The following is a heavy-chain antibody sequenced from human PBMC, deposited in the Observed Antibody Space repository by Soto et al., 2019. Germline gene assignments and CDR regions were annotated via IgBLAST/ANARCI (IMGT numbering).Heavy chain of an antibody. CDR3: ARADGSWKDFEY. Sequence: QIQLEQSGVEVQKPGASVTVSCEASGYTFTSYNFHWVRQAPGQGLVWMGCVNTYNGNTNYARNFQGRLTMTTDTSTNTAYMAVASLSSDYTAVYYCARADGSWKDFEYWGHGTLVTVSS. D-gene: IGHD6-13*01. CDR1: GYTFTSYN. V-gene: IGHV1-18*01. CDR2: VNTYNGNT. J-gene: IGHJ4*01.